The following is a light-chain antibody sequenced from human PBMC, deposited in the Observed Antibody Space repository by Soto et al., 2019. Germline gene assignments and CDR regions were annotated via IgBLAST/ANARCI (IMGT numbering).Light chain of an antibody. J-gene: IGKJ2*01. CDR1: QSVSSSD. CDR3: QQYGSSPPYT. V-gene: IGKV3-20*01. CDR2: GAS. Sequence: EIVLTQSPGTLSSSPGERATLSCRASQSVSSSDLAWYQQKPGQAPRLLIYGASSRATGIPDRFSGSGSGTDFTLTISGLQPEDFPVYYCQQYGSSPPYTFGQGTKLEIK.